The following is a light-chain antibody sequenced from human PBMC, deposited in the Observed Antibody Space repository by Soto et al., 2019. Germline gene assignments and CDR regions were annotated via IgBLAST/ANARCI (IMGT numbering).Light chain of an antibody. Sequence: EIVLTQSPATLSMSPGERATLSCRASQSVSSYLAWYQQKPGQAPSLLIYAASNRATGIPARFSGSGSGTAFTLTISSLEPEDFAVYYCQQHSNWPLTFDGGTKVEIK. CDR1: QSVSSY. J-gene: IGKJ4*01. CDR3: QQHSNWPLT. CDR2: AAS. V-gene: IGKV3-11*01.